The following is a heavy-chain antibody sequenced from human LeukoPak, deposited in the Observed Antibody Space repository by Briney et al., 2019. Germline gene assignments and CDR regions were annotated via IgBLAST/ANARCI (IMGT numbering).Heavy chain of an antibody. CDR3: ATTAATAGGPY. V-gene: IGHV3-7*01. D-gene: IGHD6-13*01. CDR2: IKEDSRAS. J-gene: IGHJ4*02. Sequence: GGSLRLSCAASGFTFTDFWMTWVRQAPGKGLEWVANIKEDSRASFYGASVKGRFTISRDNSKSSLYLQMNSLRVEDTAVYYCATTAATAGGPYWGQGTLVTVSS. CDR1: GFTFTDFW.